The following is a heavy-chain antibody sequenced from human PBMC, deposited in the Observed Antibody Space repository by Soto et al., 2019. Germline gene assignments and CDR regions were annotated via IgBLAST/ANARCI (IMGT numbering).Heavy chain of an antibody. CDR3: ARVQDTAIGYYFDY. J-gene: IGHJ4*02. CDR1: GGSISSYY. D-gene: IGHD5-18*01. V-gene: IGHV4-4*07. Sequence: QVQLQESGPGLVKPSETLSLTCTVSGGSISSYYWSWIRQPAGQGLEWMGRIYTSGSTNYNPSLKSRVTMSVDTSKNQFPLKLSSVTAAETAVYYCARVQDTAIGYYFDYWGQGTLVTVSS. CDR2: IYTSGST.